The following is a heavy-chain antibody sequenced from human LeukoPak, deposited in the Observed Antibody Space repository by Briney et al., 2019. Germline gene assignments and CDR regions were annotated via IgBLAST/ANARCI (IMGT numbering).Heavy chain of an antibody. J-gene: IGHJ6*03. CDR3: ARAGRVSYYDSSGYYSAYYYMDV. Sequence: ASVKVSCKASGYTFTGYYMHWVRQAPGQGLEWMGRINPNSGGTNYAPKIHGRVTMTRDTSISTAYMELSRLRSDDTAVYYCARAGRVSYYDSSGYYSAYYYMDVWGKGTTVTVSS. CDR2: INPNSGGT. D-gene: IGHD3-22*01. V-gene: IGHV1-2*06. CDR1: GYTFTGYY.